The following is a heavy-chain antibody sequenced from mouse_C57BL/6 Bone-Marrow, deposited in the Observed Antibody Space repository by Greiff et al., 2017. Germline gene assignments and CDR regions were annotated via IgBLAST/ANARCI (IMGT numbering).Heavy chain of an antibody. CDR3: ARLAFITTVVGDY. CDR2: IYPGSGST. V-gene: IGHV1-55*01. D-gene: IGHD1-1*01. Sequence: QVQLQQPGAELVKPGASVKMSCKASGYTFTSYWITWVKQRPGQGLEWIGDIYPGSGSTNYNEKFKSKATLTVDTSYSTAYMQLSSLTSGDSAVYYCARLAFITTVVGDYWGQGTTLTVSS. CDR1: GYTFTSYW. J-gene: IGHJ2*01.